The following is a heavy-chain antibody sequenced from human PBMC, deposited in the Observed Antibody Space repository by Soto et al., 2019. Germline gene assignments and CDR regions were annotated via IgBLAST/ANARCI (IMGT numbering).Heavy chain of an antibody. V-gene: IGHV3-23*01. D-gene: IGHD2-2*01. Sequence: EVQLLESGGGLVQPGGSLRLSCAASGFTFSSYAMSWVRQAPGKGLEWVSAISGSGGSTYYADSVKGRFTISRVNSKNTLYLQMNSLSAEDTAVYYCAKARGYQLLCLGYWGQGTMVTVSS. J-gene: IGHJ4*02. CDR3: AKARGYQLLCLGY. CDR1: GFTFSSYA. CDR2: ISGSGGST.